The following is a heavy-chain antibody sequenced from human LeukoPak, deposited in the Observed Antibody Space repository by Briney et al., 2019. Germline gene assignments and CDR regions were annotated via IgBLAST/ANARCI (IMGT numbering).Heavy chain of an antibody. D-gene: IGHD3-22*01. Sequence: ASVTVSCTASGYTFTSYYMHWVRQAPGQGLEWVGIINPSGGTTSYAQKFQGRVTMTRDTSTSTIYMELSSLRSADTAVYYCARSLTGYYDSSGFWGQGTLVTVSS. V-gene: IGHV1-46*01. J-gene: IGHJ4*02. CDR2: INPSGGTT. CDR3: ARSLTGYYDSSGF. CDR1: GYTFTSYY.